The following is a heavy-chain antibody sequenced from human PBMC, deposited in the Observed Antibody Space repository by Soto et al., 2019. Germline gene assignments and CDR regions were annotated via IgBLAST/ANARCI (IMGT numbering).Heavy chain of an antibody. J-gene: IGHJ5*02. CDR3: ARDSPYGGDYLDWFDR. CDR1: GGTFGSYG. V-gene: IGHV1-69*01. Sequence: QVQLVQSGAEVKKPGSSVKVSCKASGGTFGSYGISWVRQAPGQGLEWMGGIIPIFGTINYAQKFQGRVTITADESTTTAYMELNSLTSEDTAVYYCARDSPYGGDYLDWFDRWGQGTLVTVSS. D-gene: IGHD3-10*01. CDR2: IIPIFGTI.